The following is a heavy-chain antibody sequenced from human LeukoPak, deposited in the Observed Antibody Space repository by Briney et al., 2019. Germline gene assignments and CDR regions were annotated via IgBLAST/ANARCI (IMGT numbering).Heavy chain of an antibody. CDR1: GGSISSSSYY. D-gene: IGHD3-10*01. V-gene: IGHV4-39*07. Sequence: PSETLSLTCTVSGGSISSSSYYWGWIRQPPGKGLEWIGSIYYSGSTYYNPSLKSRVTISVDTSKNQFSLKLSSVTAADTAVYYCANVVRGTPSSHFFDYWGQGTLVTVSS. CDR2: IYYSGST. J-gene: IGHJ4*02. CDR3: ANVVRGTPSSHFFDY.